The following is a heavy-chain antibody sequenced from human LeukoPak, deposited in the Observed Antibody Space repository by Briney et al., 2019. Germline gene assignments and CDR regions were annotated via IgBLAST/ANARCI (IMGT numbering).Heavy chain of an antibody. CDR1: GGSISSGDYY. J-gene: IGHJ5*02. CDR2: IYYSGST. V-gene: IGHV4-30-4*01. Sequence: SETLSLTCTVSGGSISSGDYYWSWIRQPPGKGLEWIGYIYYSGSTYYNPSLKSRVTISVDTSKNQFSLKLSSVTAADTAVYYCARGGAGTTVTNKRYNWFDPWGQGTLVTVSS. D-gene: IGHD4-17*01. CDR3: ARGGAGTTVTNKRYNWFDP.